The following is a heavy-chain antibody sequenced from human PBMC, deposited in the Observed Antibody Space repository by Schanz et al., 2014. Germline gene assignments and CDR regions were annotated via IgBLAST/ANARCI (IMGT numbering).Heavy chain of an antibody. CDR2: ISYDGSNK. CDR1: GFSFSSYA. V-gene: IGHV3-30-3*01. Sequence: QLVGSGGGLIQPGGSLRLSCSASGFSFSSYAMHWVRQAPGKGLEWVAVISYDGSNKYYADSVKGRFTISRDNSKNTLYLQMNTLRAEDTAVYYCARDRGYCSGGSCLTFDYWGQGTLVNVSS. CDR3: ARDRGYCSGGSCLTFDY. D-gene: IGHD2-15*01. J-gene: IGHJ4*02.